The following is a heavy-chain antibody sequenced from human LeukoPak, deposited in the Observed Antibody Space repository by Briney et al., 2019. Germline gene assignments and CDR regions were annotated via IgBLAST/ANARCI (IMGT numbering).Heavy chain of an antibody. Sequence: GGSLRLSCSASGFIFRDYGIHWVRQAPGKGLEWVSIVYSGGSNEFYADFVKGRFAVSRDNSKDTVFLQMRSLRAEDTAIYFCARDRAWFLDLWGQGTLVTVSS. J-gene: IGHJ5*02. CDR2: VYSGGSNE. V-gene: IGHV3-33*01. CDR1: GFIFRDYG. CDR3: ARDRAWFLDL. D-gene: IGHD3-9*01.